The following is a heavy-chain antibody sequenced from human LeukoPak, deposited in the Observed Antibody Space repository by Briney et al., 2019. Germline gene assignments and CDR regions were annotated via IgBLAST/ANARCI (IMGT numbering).Heavy chain of an antibody. CDR3: AKAPNYDFWSGYYSTHDY. V-gene: IGHV3-23*01. CDR2: ISGSGGST. J-gene: IGHJ4*02. Sequence: GGSLRLSCAASGFTFSSYAMSWVRQAPGKGLEWVSAISGSGGSTCYADSVKGRFTISRDNSKNTLYLQMNSLRAEDTAVYYCAKAPNYDFWSGYYSTHDYWGQGTLVTVSS. D-gene: IGHD3-3*01. CDR1: GFTFSSYA.